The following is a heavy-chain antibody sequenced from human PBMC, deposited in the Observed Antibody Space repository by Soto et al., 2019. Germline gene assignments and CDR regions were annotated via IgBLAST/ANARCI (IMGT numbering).Heavy chain of an antibody. D-gene: IGHD3-16*01. J-gene: IGHJ3*02. CDR3: ATGGGGPAPNAFDI. CDR2: FDPEDGET. Sequence: ASVKVSCKVSGYTLTELSMHWVRQAPGKGLEWMGGFDPEDGETIYAQKFQGRVTMTEDTSTDTAYMELSSLRSEDTAVYYCATGGGGPAPNAFDIWGKGKMVTVPS. CDR1: GYTLTELS. V-gene: IGHV1-24*01.